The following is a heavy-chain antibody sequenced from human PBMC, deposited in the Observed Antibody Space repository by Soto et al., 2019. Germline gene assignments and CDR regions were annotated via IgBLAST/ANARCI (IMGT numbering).Heavy chain of an antibody. CDR2: IYYSGST. V-gene: IGHV4-31*03. J-gene: IGHJ4*02. CDR1: GGSISSGGYY. Sequence: QVQLQESGPGLVKPSQTLSLTCTVSGGSISSGGYYWSWIRQHPGKGLEWIGYIYYSGSTSYTPSLKSRVTISVDTSKNQFSLKLSSVTAADTAVYYCARSGYSYGPNPLLYWGQGTLVTVSS. D-gene: IGHD5-18*01. CDR3: ARSGYSYGPNPLLY.